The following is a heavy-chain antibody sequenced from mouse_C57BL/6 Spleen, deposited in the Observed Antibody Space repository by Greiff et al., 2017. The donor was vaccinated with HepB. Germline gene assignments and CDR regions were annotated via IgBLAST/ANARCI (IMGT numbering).Heavy chain of an antibody. CDR2: IYPGSGST. D-gene: IGHD2-3*01. Sequence: QVQLKQPGAELVKPGASVKMSCKASGYTFTSYWITWVKQRPGQGLEWIGDIYPGSGSTNYNEKFKSKATLTVDTSSSTAYMQLSSLTSEDSAVYYCARSPYDGYYWYFDVWGTGTTVTVSS. CDR1: GYTFTSYW. V-gene: IGHV1-55*01. CDR3: ARSPYDGYYWYFDV. J-gene: IGHJ1*03.